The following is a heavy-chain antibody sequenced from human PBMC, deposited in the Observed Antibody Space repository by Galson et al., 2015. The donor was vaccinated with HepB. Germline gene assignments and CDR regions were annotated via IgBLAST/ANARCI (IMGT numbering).Heavy chain of an antibody. D-gene: IGHD2-8*01. CDR3: VRDGIVLMVYDKLQY. V-gene: IGHV3-30*04. Sequence: SLRLSCAASGFTFSNYAMHWVRQAPGKGLEWVAAISYDGSYEYHADSVKGRFTISRDNSKNTLYLQMSSLRADDTAVYYCVRDGIVLMVYDKLQYWGQGTLVTVSS. CDR1: GFTFSNYA. CDR2: ISYDGSYE. J-gene: IGHJ4*02.